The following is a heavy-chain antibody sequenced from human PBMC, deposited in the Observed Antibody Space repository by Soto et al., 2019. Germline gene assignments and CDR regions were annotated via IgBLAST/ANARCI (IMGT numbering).Heavy chain of an antibody. V-gene: IGHV3-30-3*01. CDR1: GFTFSSYA. CDR2: ISYDGSNK. CDR3: ARDKNPQYYYDSSGYSSISYYFDY. Sequence: GGSLRLSCAASGFTFSSYAMHWVRQAPGKGLEWVAVISYDGSNKYYADSVKGRFTISRDNSKNTLYLQMNSLRAEDTAVYYCARDKNPQYYYDSSGYSSISYYFDYWGQGT. D-gene: IGHD3-22*01. J-gene: IGHJ4*02.